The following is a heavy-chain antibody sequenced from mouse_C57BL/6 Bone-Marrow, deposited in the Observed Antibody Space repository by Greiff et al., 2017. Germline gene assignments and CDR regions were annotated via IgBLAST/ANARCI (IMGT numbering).Heavy chain of an antibody. J-gene: IGHJ1*03. V-gene: IGHV1-81*01. Sequence: VQLVESGAELARPGASVKLSCKASGYTFTSYGISWVKQRTGQGLEWIGEIYPRSGNTYYNEKFKGKATLTADKSSSTAYMELRSLTSEDSAVXFCERWGYGSSYVWYFDVWGTGTTVTVSS. CDR1: GYTFTSYG. D-gene: IGHD1-1*01. CDR3: ERWGYGSSYVWYFDV. CDR2: IYPRSGNT.